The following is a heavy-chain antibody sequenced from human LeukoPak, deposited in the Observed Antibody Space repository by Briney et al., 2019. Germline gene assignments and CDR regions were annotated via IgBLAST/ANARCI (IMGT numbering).Heavy chain of an antibody. J-gene: IGHJ3*02. D-gene: IGHD3-22*01. CDR2: IIPIFGTA. V-gene: IGHV1-69*05. CDR1: GGTFSSYA. Sequence: GASVKVSCKASGGTFSSYAISWVRQAPGQGLEWMGGIIPIFGTANYAQKFQGRVTITTDESTSTAYMELSSLRSEDTAVYYCASTYDSSGYYPHDAFDIWGQGTMVTVSS. CDR3: ASTYDSSGYYPHDAFDI.